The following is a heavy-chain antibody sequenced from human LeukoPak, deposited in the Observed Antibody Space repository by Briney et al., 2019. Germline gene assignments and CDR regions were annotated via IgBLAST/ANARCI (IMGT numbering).Heavy chain of an antibody. Sequence: GGSLRLSCAASGFTFSSYSMNWVRQAPGKGLEWVSSISISSSYIYYADSVKGRFTISRDNAKNSLYLQMNSLRAEDTAVYYCARAGYSSSWRERYKYYFDYWGQGTLVTVSS. D-gene: IGHD6-13*01. CDR3: ARAGYSSSWRERYKYYFDY. CDR1: GFTFSSYS. J-gene: IGHJ4*02. CDR2: ISISSSYI. V-gene: IGHV3-21*01.